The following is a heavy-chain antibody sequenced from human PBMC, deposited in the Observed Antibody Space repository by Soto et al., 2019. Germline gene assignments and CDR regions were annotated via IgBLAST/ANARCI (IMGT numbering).Heavy chain of an antibody. V-gene: IGHV3-30*18. Sequence: LRLSCAASGFTFSTSGIHWVRQAPGKGLEWVAVISHDGRSKFYVDSVKGRFTISRDNSKNTLSLQMNSLRAEDTAVYYCAKDRGYCDSYSCYLGHSFDIWGQGTMVTV. CDR2: ISHDGRSK. CDR1: GFTFSTSG. CDR3: AKDRGYCDSYSCYLGHSFDI. J-gene: IGHJ3*02. D-gene: IGHD2-2*01.